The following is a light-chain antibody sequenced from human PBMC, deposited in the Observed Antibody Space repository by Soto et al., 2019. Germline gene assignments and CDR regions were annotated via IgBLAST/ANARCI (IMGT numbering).Light chain of an antibody. V-gene: IGKV3-20*01. CDR2: AAS. CDR1: QTITSSF. Sequence: EIVLTQSPGTLSLSPGDRATLSSRASQTITSSFLAWYQQKTGQAPRLLISAASSRDTGIPDRFSGSGSETDFTLTISRLEPEDFEVYFCQQYGSSPPTFGQGTKVDIK. J-gene: IGKJ1*01. CDR3: QQYGSSPPT.